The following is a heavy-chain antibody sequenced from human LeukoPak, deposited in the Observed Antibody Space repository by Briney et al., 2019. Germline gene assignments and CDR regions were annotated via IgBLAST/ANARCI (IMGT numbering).Heavy chain of an antibody. CDR3: ARHVRRWIQLVIDY. J-gene: IGHJ4*02. CDR1: GGSISSSSYY. CDR2: IYYSGST. V-gene: IGHV4-39*01. D-gene: IGHD5-18*01. Sequence: PSETLSLTCTVSGGSISSSSYYWGWIRQPPGRGLEWIGSIYYSGSTYYNPSLKSRVTISVDTSKNQFSLKLSSVTAAATAVYYCARHVRRWIQLVIDYWGQGPLVTVSS.